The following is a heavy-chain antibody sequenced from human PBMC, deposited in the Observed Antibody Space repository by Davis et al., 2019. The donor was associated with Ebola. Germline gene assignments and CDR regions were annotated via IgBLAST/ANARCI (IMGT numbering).Heavy chain of an antibody. Sequence: PSETLSLTCAVSGGSISSGGYYWSWIRQPPGKGLEWIGSIYYSGSTYYNPSLKSRVTISVDTSKNQFSLKLCSVTAADTAVYYCAREFTWNWFDPWGQGTLVTVSS. CDR3: AREFTWNWFDP. J-gene: IGHJ5*02. CDR2: IYYSGST. D-gene: IGHD3-16*01. CDR1: GGSISSGGYY. V-gene: IGHV4-39*07.